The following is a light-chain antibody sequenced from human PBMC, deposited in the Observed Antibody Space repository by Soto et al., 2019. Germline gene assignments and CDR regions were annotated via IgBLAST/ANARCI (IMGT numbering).Light chain of an antibody. CDR1: QSISRW. Sequence: IQMTQSPSTLSASVGDRVTISCRASQSISRWLAWYQQRPGKAPKILIFDASTLKSGVPSRFSGSGSGTEFTLTISSLQPDDFATYYCQQYNSYSTWTFGQGTKVDIK. CDR3: QQYNSYSTWT. CDR2: DAS. J-gene: IGKJ1*01. V-gene: IGKV1-5*01.